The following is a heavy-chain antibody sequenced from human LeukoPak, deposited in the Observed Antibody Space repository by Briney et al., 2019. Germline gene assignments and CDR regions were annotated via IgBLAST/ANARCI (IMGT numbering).Heavy chain of an antibody. CDR2: ITGDGNNK. CDR3: VRDANWACDS. CDR1: GFTFSINA. V-gene: IGHV3-30*02. Sequence: GGSLRLSCAASGFTFSINAMNWVRRAPGKGLEWVAHITGDGNNKWYSDSVRGRLTISRDTSKNTLYLQMNSLRADDTAVYYCVRDANWACDSWGQGILVTVSS. D-gene: IGHD1-1*01. J-gene: IGHJ5*01.